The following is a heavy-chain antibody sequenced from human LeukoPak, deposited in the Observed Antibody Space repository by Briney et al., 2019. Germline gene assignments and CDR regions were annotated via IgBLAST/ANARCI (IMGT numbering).Heavy chain of an antibody. J-gene: IGHJ5*02. CDR2: FDPEDGET. CDR1: GYTLTELS. D-gene: IGHD2-2*02. V-gene: IGHV1-24*01. Sequence: ASVKVSCKVSGYTLTELSMHWVRQAPGKGLEWMGGFDPEDGETIYAQKFQGRVTVTEDTSTDTAYMELSSLRSEDTAVYYCARVTGGRYCSTTSCYMRGWFDPWGQGTLVTVSS. CDR3: ARVTGGRYCSTTSCYMRGWFDP.